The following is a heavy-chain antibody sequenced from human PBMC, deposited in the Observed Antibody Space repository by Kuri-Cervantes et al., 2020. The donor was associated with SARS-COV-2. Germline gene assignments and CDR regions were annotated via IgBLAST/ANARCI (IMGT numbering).Heavy chain of an antibody. CDR3: ARDQYRYPDFWSGYWAAFDI. V-gene: IGHV3-64*02. CDR2: ISSSGGST. CDR1: GFTFSNYA. D-gene: IGHD3-3*01. J-gene: IGHJ3*02. Sequence: ETLSLTCAASGFTFSNYAMHWVRQAPGKGLEYVSSISSSGGSTYYADSVKGRFAISRDNSKNTVYLQMGSLRAEDMAMYYCARDQYRYPDFWSGYWAAFDIWGQGTMVTVSS.